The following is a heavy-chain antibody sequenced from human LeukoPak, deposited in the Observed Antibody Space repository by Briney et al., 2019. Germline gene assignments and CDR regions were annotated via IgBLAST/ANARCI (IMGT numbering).Heavy chain of an antibody. CDR1: GGSISSTDDY. CDR2: IYYSGST. D-gene: IGHD3-10*01. CDR3: ARSGVSFYYGSGASIPFDY. J-gene: IGHJ4*02. V-gene: IGHV4-39*07. Sequence: SETLSLTCTVSGGSISSTDDYWDWIRQPPGKGPEWIGSIYYSGSTYYNPSLKSRVTISVDTSKNQFSLKLSSVTAADTAVYYCARSGVSFYYGSGASIPFDYWGQGTLVTVSS.